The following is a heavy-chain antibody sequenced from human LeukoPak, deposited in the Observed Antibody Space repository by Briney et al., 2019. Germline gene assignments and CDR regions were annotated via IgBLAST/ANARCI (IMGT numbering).Heavy chain of an antibody. CDR1: GGTFSSYA. V-gene: IGHV1-69*13. J-gene: IGHJ5*02. Sequence: SVKVSCKASGGTFSSYAISWVRQAPGQGLEWMGGIIPIFGTANYAQKFQGRVTITADESTSTAYMELSSLRSEDTAVYYCAREWALDSSGYYSPLNWFDPWGQGTLVTVSS. CDR2: IIPIFGTA. D-gene: IGHD3-22*01. CDR3: AREWALDSSGYYSPLNWFDP.